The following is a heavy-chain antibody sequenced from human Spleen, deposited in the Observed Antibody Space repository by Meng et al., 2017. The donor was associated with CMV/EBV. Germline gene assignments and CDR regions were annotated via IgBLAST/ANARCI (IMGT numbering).Heavy chain of an antibody. Sequence: GGSLRLSCAASGFTVSSNYMSWVRQAPGKGLEWVSVIYSGGSTYYADSVKGRFTISRDDSKNTLFLQIDSLTTEDTAVYYCARDTLRGPIGAFEMWGQGTMVTVSS. J-gene: IGHJ3*02. V-gene: IGHV3-66*02. CDR1: GFTVSSNY. D-gene: IGHD3-10*01. CDR3: ARDTLRGPIGAFEM. CDR2: IYSGGST.